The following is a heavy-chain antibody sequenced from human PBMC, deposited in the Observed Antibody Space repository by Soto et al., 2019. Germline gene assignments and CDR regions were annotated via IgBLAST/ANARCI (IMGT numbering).Heavy chain of an antibody. J-gene: IGHJ6*02. CDR1: GYSFTSYW. CDR3: GVAGIYSLTPQPSGMDV. V-gene: IGHV5-51*01. CDR2: IYPGDSDT. Sequence: GESLKISCKGSGYSFTSYWIGWVRQMPGKGLEWMGIIYPGDSDTRYSPSFQGQVTISADKSISTAYLQWSSLKASDTAMYYCGVAGIYSLTPQPSGMDVWGQGTTVTVSS. D-gene: IGHD5-12*01.